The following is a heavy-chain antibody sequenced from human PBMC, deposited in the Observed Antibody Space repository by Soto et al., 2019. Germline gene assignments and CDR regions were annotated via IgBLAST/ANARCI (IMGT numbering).Heavy chain of an antibody. CDR2: IRSKAYGGTT. V-gene: IGHV3-49*03. D-gene: IGHD3-10*01. CDR3: TRPRPPRRYGSGSYPRTFYFDY. J-gene: IGHJ4*02. CDR1: GFTFGDYA. Sequence: AGGSLRLSCTASGFTFGDYAMSWFRQAPGKGLEWVGFIRSKAYGGTTEYAASVKGRFTISRDDSKSIAYLQMNSLKTEDTAVYYCTRPRPPRRYGSGSYPRTFYFDYWGQGTLVTVSS.